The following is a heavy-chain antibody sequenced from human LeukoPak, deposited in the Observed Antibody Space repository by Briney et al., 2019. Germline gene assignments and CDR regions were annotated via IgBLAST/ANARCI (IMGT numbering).Heavy chain of an antibody. CDR2: IYFSGNT. J-gene: IGHJ4*02. CDR1: GDSISSSDYY. D-gene: IGHD3-22*01. CDR3: ARHYYDRSGQPYCFDS. Sequence: SEALSLTCTVSGDSISSSDYYWGWIRQPPGKGLEWIGRIYFSGNTYYNPSLKGRVIMSVDTSKNQFSLKLTSVTAADTAVYYCARHYYDRSGQPYCFDSWGQGTLVTVSS. V-gene: IGHV4-39*01.